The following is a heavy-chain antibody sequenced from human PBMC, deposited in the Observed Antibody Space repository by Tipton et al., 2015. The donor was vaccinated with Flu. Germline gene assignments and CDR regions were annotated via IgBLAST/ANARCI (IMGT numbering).Heavy chain of an antibody. J-gene: IGHJ4*02. Sequence: SLRLSCAASGFTFSSFAMSWVRQAPGKGLEWVSGISGSGTGTQYADSVKGRFAISRDNSKNTVYLQMNSLRAEDTAVYYCAKGTIQPWSRMDLGFDYWGQGTLVTVSS. CDR3: AKGTIQPWSRMDLGFDY. D-gene: IGHD5-18*01. CDR2: ISGSGTGT. CDR1: GFTFSSFA. V-gene: IGHV3-23*01.